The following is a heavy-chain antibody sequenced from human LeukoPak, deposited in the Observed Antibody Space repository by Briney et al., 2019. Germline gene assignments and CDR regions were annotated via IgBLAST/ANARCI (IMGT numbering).Heavy chain of an antibody. J-gene: IGHJ4*02. V-gene: IGHV3-21*01. CDR3: ARESTVVTPGVFDH. Sequence: GGSLRLSCAASGFTFSSYAMSWVRQAPGKGLEWVSSISSSSSYIYYADSVKGRFTISRDNAKNSLYLQMNSLRAEDTAVYYCARESTVVTPGVFDHWGQGTLVTVSS. CDR2: ISSSSSYI. D-gene: IGHD2-21*02. CDR1: GFTFSSYA.